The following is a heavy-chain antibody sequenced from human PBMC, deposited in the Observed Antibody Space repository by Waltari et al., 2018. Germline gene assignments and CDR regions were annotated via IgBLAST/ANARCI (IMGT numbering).Heavy chain of an antibody. D-gene: IGHD3-10*01. V-gene: IGHV3-7*03. J-gene: IGHJ6*03. CDR1: GLPFRSYW. CDR3: ARGRGYHYYLDV. CDR2: IRQDGSEK. Sequence: EVQLVESGGGLVQPGGSLRFSCAASGLPFRSYWMNWVRQAPGKGLEWVANIRQDGSEKYYVDSVKGRFTISRDNAKNALYLQMNSLRAEDTAVYYCARGRGYHYYLDVWGKGTTVTVSS.